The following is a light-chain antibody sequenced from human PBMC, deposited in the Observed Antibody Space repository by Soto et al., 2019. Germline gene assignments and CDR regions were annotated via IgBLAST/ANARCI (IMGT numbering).Light chain of an antibody. J-gene: IGLJ1*01. CDR1: SSDVGAFNF. CDR2: NVY. Sequence: QSALTQPASVSGSPGQSITISCTGTSSDVGAFNFVSWHQQHPGKAPKLMIYNVYDRPSGVSYRFSGSKYGNTASLTISGLQGEDEADYYCSSYTVSRTYVFGTGTKVT. V-gene: IGLV2-14*03. CDR3: SSYTVSRTYV.